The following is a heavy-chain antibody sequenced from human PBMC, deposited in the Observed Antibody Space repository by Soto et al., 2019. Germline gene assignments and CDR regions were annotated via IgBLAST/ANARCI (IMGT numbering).Heavy chain of an antibody. D-gene: IGHD5-12*01. J-gene: IGHJ4*02. Sequence: SETLSLTCTVSGGSVSSGSYYWSWIRQPPGKGLEWIGYIYYSGSTNYNPSLKSRVTISVDTSKNQFSLKLSSVTAADTAVNYCARGVRGYSGYDYDYWGQGTLVTVSS. CDR2: IYYSGST. V-gene: IGHV4-61*01. CDR1: GGSVSSGSYY. CDR3: ARGVRGYSGYDYDY.